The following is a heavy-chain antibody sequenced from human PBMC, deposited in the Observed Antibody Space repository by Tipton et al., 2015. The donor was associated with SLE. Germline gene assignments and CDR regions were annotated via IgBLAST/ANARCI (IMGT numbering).Heavy chain of an antibody. Sequence: LRLSCTVSGGSISSSSYYWGWIRQPPGKGLEWIGSIYYSGSTDYNPSLKSRVTMSMDTSKNQFSLKLTSVTAADTAIYYCARRGGGYHRTTDYWGQGTLVTVSS. V-gene: IGHV4-39*07. CDR2: IYYSGST. J-gene: IGHJ4*02. D-gene: IGHD3-10*01. CDR1: GGSISSSSYY. CDR3: ARRGGGYHRTTDY.